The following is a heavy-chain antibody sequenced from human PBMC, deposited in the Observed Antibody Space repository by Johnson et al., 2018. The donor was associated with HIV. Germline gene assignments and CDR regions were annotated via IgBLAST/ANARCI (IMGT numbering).Heavy chain of an antibody. D-gene: IGHD2-21*02. CDR2: IRYDGNNK. Sequence: VQLVESGGGVVQPGGSLRLSCAASGLTLSRCDMHWVRQAPGKGLEWVAFIRYDGNNKYYADSVKGRFTISRDNSKNTLYLQMNSLRAEDTAVYYCARDSAYCGGDCHDAFDIWGQGTMVTVSS. CDR1: GLTLSRCD. V-gene: IGHV3-30*02. CDR3: ARDSAYCGGDCHDAFDI. J-gene: IGHJ3*02.